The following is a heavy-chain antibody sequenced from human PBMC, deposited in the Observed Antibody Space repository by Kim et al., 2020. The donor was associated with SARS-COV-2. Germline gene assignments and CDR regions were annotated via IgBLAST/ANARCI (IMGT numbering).Heavy chain of an antibody. CDR2: IYHSGST. Sequence: SETLSLTCAVSGGSISSSNWWSWIRQPPGKGLEWIGEIYHSGSTNYNPSLKSRVTISVDKSKNQFSLKLSSVTAADTAVYYCARVPAAAGTVTNFDYWGQGTLVTVSS. V-gene: IGHV4-4*02. D-gene: IGHD6-13*01. CDR1: GGSISSSNW. CDR3: ARVPAAAGTVTNFDY. J-gene: IGHJ4*02.